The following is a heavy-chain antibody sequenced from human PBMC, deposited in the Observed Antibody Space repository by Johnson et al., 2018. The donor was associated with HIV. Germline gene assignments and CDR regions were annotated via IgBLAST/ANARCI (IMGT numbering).Heavy chain of an antibody. D-gene: IGHD6-6*01. CDR1: GFTFSSYA. J-gene: IGHJ3*02. V-gene: IGHV3-30*04. CDR3: ARAGSSSSGPRAFDI. CDR2: ISYDGSNK. Sequence: QVQLVESGGGVVQPGRSLRLSCAASGFTFSSYAMHWVRQAPGKGLEWVAVISYDGSNKYYVDSVKGRFTISRDNSKNTLYLQMNSLRAEDTAVYYCARAGSSSSGPRAFDIWGQGTMVTVSS.